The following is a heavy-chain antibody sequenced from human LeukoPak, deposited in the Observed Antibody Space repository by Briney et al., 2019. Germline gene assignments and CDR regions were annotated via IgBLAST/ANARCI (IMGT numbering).Heavy chain of an antibody. Sequence: SETLSLTCTVSGGSISSYYWSWIRQPPGKGLEWIGYIYYSGSTNYNPSLKSRVTISVDTSKNQFSLKLSSVTAADTAVYYCARGERGVATSTNWFDPWGQGTLVTVSS. J-gene: IGHJ5*02. CDR3: ARGERGVATSTNWFDP. CDR2: IYYSGST. CDR1: GGSISSYY. V-gene: IGHV4-59*12. D-gene: IGHD5-12*01.